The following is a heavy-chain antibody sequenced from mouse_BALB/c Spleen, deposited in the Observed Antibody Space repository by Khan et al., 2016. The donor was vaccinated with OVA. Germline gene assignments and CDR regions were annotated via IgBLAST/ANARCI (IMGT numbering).Heavy chain of an antibody. D-gene: IGHD1-1*01. CDR2: VSTGGHYT. V-gene: IGHV5-6*01. J-gene: IGHJ3*01. CDR1: GFTFSTYG. CDR3: ARLAYYYDSEGFAY. Sequence: EVELVESGGDVVKPGGSLKLSCAASGFTFSTYGMSWVRQTPDKRLEWVATVSTGGHYTYYPDTVKGRFTISRANAKNTLYLQMNSLKSEDTAMFYCARLAYYYDSEGFAYWGQGTLVTVSA.